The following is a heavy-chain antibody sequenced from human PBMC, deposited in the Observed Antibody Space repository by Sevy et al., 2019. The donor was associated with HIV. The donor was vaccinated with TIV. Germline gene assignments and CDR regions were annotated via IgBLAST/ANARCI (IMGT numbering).Heavy chain of an antibody. CDR3: ARAFPGIAAAGTGNGMDV. V-gene: IGHV1-18*01. D-gene: IGHD6-13*01. J-gene: IGHJ6*02. CDR2: ISAYNGNT. CDR1: GYTFTSYG. Sequence: ASVEVSCKASGYTFTSYGISWVRQAPGQGLEWMGWISAYNGNTNYAQKLQGRVTMTTDTSTSTAYMELRSLRSDDTAVYYCARAFPGIAAAGTGNGMDVWGQGTTVTVSS.